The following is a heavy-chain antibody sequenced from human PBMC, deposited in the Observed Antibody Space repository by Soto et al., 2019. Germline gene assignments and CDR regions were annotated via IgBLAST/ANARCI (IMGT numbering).Heavy chain of an antibody. V-gene: IGHV1-69*01. J-gene: IGHJ6*02. Sequence: QVQLVQSGAEVKKPGSSVKVSCKASGGTFSKYAFSWVRQAPGQGLEWMGGIIPLLDAADYAQRFQGRVRPSADESTTTGYMEKRSLRSDDTAISNFARAWRRGIMIVIDSDNSGMDVWGQGTRVTVS. CDR1: GGTFSKYA. CDR2: IIPLLDAA. D-gene: IGHD3-22*01. CDR3: ARAWRRGIMIVIDSDNSGMDV.